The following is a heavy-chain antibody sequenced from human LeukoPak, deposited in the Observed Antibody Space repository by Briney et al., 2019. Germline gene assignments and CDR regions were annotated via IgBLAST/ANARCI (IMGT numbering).Heavy chain of an antibody. CDR1: GYTFSSYG. Sequence: AASVKVSCKASGYTFSSYGISWVRQAPGQGLEWMGWISGYNAITETAQKVQGRLTLTTDTSTSTAYMELRTLRSDDTAVYYCAREGAYIGWPQASDIWGQGTMVTVS. CDR3: AREGAYIGWPQASDI. CDR2: ISGYNAIT. V-gene: IGHV1-18*01. J-gene: IGHJ3*02. D-gene: IGHD5-12*01.